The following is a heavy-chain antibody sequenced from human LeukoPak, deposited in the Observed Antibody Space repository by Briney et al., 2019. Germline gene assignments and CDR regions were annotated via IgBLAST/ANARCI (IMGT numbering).Heavy chain of an antibody. CDR3: ARVSGVYYYNYGMDV. V-gene: IGHV3-7*01. CDR2: IKEDGSEK. D-gene: IGHD6-25*01. J-gene: IGHJ6*02. Sequence: GGSLRLSCAASGFTFSSYWMNWVRQAPGKGLEWVANIKEDGSEKYYVDSVKGRFTISRDNAKNSLYLEINSLRAEDTAVYYCARVSGVYYYNYGMDVWGQGTTVTVSS. CDR1: GFTFSSYW.